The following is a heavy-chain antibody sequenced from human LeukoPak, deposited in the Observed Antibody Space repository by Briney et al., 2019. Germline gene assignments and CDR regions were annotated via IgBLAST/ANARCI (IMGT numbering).Heavy chain of an antibody. D-gene: IGHD5-18*01. CDR2: LYDSVRT. V-gene: IGHV4-31*03. Sequence: PSQTLSLTCTVSGGSISSGGYYWSWIRQHPGKGLEWIAYLYDSVRTKDNPSLKGRVTLSADTSKNQHSLRLSSVTAADTAVYYCATIKRGDIYGYFDFWGQGILVTVSS. J-gene: IGHJ4*02. CDR1: GGSISSGGYY. CDR3: ATIKRGDIYGYFDF.